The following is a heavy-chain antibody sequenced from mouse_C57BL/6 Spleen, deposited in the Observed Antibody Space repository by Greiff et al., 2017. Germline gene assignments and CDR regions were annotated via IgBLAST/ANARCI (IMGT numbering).Heavy chain of an antibody. V-gene: IGHV1-81*01. CDR3: ANMVRGAWFAY. J-gene: IGHJ3*01. D-gene: IGHD2-2*01. Sequence: QVQLKESGAELARPGASVKLSCKASGYTFTSYGISWVKQRTGQGLEWIGEIYPRSGNTYYNEKFKGKATLTADKSSSTAYMELRSLTSEDSAVYFCANMVRGAWFAYWGQGTLVTVSA. CDR1: GYTFTSYG. CDR2: IYPRSGNT.